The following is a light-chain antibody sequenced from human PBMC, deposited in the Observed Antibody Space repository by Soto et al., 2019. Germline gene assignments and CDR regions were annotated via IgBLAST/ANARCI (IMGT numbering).Light chain of an antibody. CDR3: CSYAGNTVWL. J-gene: IGLJ2*01. Sequence: QSALTQPASVSGSPGQSVTISCTGSSSDVGSYNLVSWYQHHPGKAPKLVIYEVNKRPSGLSTRFSGSKSGITASLTISGLQAEDEADYHCCSYAGNTVWLFGGGTKVTVL. CDR1: SSDVGSYNL. CDR2: EVN. V-gene: IGLV2-23*02.